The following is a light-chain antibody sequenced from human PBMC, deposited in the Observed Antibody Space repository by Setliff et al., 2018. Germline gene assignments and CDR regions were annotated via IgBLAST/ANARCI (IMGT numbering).Light chain of an antibody. CDR3: CSSGRSGTLGYV. V-gene: IGLV2-23*02. CDR1: GSDIGNYNF. Sequence: QSALTPQPASVSGSLGQSITISCTGSGSDIGNYNFVSWYQQHPGKAPKLIIYEDTKRPSGVSSRFSGSKSGNTASLTISGLQAEDEADYYYCSSGRSGTLGYVFGTGTKVTVL. CDR2: EDT. J-gene: IGLJ1*01.